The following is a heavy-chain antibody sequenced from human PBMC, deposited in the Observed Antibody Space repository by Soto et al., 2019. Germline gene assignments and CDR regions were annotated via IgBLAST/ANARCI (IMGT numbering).Heavy chain of an antibody. D-gene: IGHD3-3*01. CDR2: ISAYNGNT. J-gene: IGHJ6*02. CDR3: ARGGRWGEGKDFYDIWSGYSNGAPYYYYGMDV. CDR1: GYTFTSYG. V-gene: IGHV1-18*01. Sequence: ASVKVSCKASGYTFTSYGISWVRQAPGQGLEWMGWISAYNGNTNYAQKLQGRVTMTTDTSTSTAYMELRSLRSDDTAVYYCARGGRWGEGKDFYDIWSGYSNGAPYYYYGMDVWG.